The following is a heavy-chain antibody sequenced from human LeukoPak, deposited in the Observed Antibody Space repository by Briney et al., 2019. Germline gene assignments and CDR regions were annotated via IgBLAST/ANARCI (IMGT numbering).Heavy chain of an antibody. CDR2: MNPNSGNT. J-gene: IGHJ5*02. CDR3: ARGRSQWLVRTHDCFEP. D-gene: IGHD6-19*01. V-gene: IGHV1-8*01. CDR1: GYTFTSYD. Sequence: ASVKVSCKASGYTFTSYDINWVRQATGQGLEWMGWMNPNSGNTGYAQKFQGRVTMTRNTSISTAYMELSSLRSEDTAVYYCARGRSQWLVRTHDCFEPCVQGTLVNVS.